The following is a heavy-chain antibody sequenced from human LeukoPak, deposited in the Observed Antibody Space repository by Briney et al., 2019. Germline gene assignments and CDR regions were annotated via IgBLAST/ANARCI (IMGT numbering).Heavy chain of an antibody. Sequence: GGSLRLPCAASGFTFTSYNMNWVRQAPGKGLEXXXXXSSSSSYINYADSVKGRFTISRDNAKNSVYLQMNSLRAEDTAVYYCARDKDRASAGRCYLPDDWGQGTLVTVSS. CDR2: XSSSSSYI. CDR3: ARDKDRASAGRCYLPDD. V-gene: IGHV3-21*01. CDR1: GFTFTSYN. D-gene: IGHD2-15*01. J-gene: IGHJ4*02.